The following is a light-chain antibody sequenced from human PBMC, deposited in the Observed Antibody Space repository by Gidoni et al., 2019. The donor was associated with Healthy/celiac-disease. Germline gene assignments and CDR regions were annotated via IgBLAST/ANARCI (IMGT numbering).Light chain of an antibody. CDR3: QQSYSTPWT. CDR1: QSISSY. V-gene: IGKV1-39*01. J-gene: IGKJ1*01. Sequence: IQMTQSPSSLSASVGDRVTITCRASQSISSYLNWYQQKPGKAPKLLIYAASSLQSGVPSRFSGSGSGTDFTLTSSLQPEDFATYYCQQSYSTPWTFGQGTKVEIK. CDR2: AAS.